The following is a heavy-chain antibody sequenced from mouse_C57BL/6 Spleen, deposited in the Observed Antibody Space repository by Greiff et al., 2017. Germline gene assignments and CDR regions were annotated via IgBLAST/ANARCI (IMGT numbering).Heavy chain of an antibody. D-gene: IGHD2-4*01. J-gene: IGHJ2*01. Sequence: VKLQQSGPELVKPGASVKISCKASGYAFSSSWMNWVKQRPGKGLEWIGRIYPGDGDTNYNGKFKGKATLTADKSSSTAYMQLSSLTSEDAAVYFGGRADDYDGDLDYWGQGTTLTVSS. CDR1: GYAFSSSW. CDR3: GRADDYDGDLDY. CDR2: IYPGDGDT. V-gene: IGHV1-82*01.